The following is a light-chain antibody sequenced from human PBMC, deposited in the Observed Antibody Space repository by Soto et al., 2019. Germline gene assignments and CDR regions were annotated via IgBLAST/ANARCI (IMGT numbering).Light chain of an antibody. CDR1: QSVSSS. Sequence: EIVMTPSPATLSVSPGERATLSCRASQSVSSSLAWYQHKPGQAPRLLIYDASTRATGIPARFSGSGSGTEFTLTISSLQSEDFALYYCQQYNNWPRTFGHGTKVDIK. J-gene: IGKJ1*01. CDR3: QQYNNWPRT. V-gene: IGKV3-15*01. CDR2: DAS.